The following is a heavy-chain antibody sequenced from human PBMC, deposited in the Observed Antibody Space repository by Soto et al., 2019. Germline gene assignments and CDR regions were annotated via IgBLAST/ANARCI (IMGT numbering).Heavy chain of an antibody. CDR2: ISSNGVGT. J-gene: IGHJ6*03. Sequence: EVQLAESGGGLAQPGGSLRPSCAASGFTLSGYAMDWFRQAPGKGLEYVSVISSNGVGTYYANSLQGRFTISRDNSKNTVYLQMGSLRPEDMAVYYCARRARPDFYYMDVWGKGTTVTVSS. CDR1: GFTLSGYA. CDR3: ARRARPDFYYMDV. V-gene: IGHV3-64*01. D-gene: IGHD6-6*01.